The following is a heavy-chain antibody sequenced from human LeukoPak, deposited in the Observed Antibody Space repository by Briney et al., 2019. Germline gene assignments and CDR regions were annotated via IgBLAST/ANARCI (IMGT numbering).Heavy chain of an antibody. CDR2: ISSSGSTI. J-gene: IGHJ6*02. V-gene: IGHV3-11*01. D-gene: IGHD5-12*01. CDR3: ARDAGFGDIVATIYPYYYGMDV. Sequence: GGSLRLSCAASGFTFSDYYMIWIRQAPGKGREWVSYISSSGSTISYADSVKGRFTISRDNAKNSLYLQMNSLRAEDTAVYYCARDAGFGDIVATIYPYYYGMDVWGQGTTVTVSS. CDR1: GFTFSDYY.